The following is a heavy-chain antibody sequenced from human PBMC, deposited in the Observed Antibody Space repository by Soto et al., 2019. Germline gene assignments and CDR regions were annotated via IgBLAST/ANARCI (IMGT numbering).Heavy chain of an antibody. D-gene: IGHD6-13*01. Sequence: SVKVSCKASGGTFSSYAISWVRQAPGQGLEWMGGIIPIFGTANYAQKFQGRVTITADESTSTAYMELSSLRSEDTAVYYCARHRTEAAAGYYYWGQGTLVTVSS. V-gene: IGHV1-69*13. CDR3: ARHRTEAAAGYYY. CDR1: GGTFSSYA. J-gene: IGHJ4*02. CDR2: IIPIFGTA.